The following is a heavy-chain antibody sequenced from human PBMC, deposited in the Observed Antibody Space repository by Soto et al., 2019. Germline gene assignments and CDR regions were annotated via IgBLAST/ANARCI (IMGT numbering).Heavy chain of an antibody. CDR2: IPYDGSNT. D-gene: IGHD7-27*01. CDR1: GFTFSNYG. J-gene: IGHJ4*02. V-gene: IGHV3-33*01. CDR3: ARDLGRLDY. Sequence: QVQLVESGGGVVQPGRSLRLSCAASGFTFSNYGMQWVRQAPGKGLEWVAVIPYDGSNTYYGDSVKGRFTIARDNSRNTLYLQMNSLRAEDTAGYYWARDLGRLDYWGQGTLVTVSS.